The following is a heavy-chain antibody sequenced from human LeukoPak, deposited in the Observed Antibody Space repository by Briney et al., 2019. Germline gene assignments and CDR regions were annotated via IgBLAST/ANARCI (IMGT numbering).Heavy chain of an antibody. CDR2: ISSSSSYI. V-gene: IGHV3-21*01. CDR1: GFTFSSYS. J-gene: IGHJ5*02. Sequence: GGSLRLSCVASGFTFSSYSMNWVRQAPGKGLEWVSSISSSSSYIYYADSVKGRFTISRDNAKNSLYLQMNSLRAEDTAVYYCARVHDSSGYLAWGQGTLVTVSS. CDR3: ARVHDSSGYLA. D-gene: IGHD3-22*01.